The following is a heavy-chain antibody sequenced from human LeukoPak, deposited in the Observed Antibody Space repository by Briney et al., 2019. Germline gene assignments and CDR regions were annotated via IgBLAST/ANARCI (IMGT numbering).Heavy chain of an antibody. V-gene: IGHV1-69*05. CDR2: IIPIFGTA. Sequence: SVKVSCKASGGTFSSYAISWVRQAPGQGLEWMGGIIPIFGTANYAQKFQDRVTMTTDTSTSTAYMELRSLKSDDTAVYYCARDRGDGYNAYYFDYWGQGTLVTVSS. D-gene: IGHD5-24*01. J-gene: IGHJ4*02. CDR1: GGTFSSYA. CDR3: ARDRGDGYNAYYFDY.